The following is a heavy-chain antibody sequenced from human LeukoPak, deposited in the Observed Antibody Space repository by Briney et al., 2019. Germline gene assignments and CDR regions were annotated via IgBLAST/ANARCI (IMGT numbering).Heavy chain of an antibody. CDR1: VFTFSNAW. V-gene: IGHV3-15*01. CDR3: TAVDFDY. D-gene: IGHD4-23*01. Sequence: PGGSLRLSCAASVFTFSNAWVTWVRQVPGKGLEWVGRIKSKTDGGTTDYAAPVKGRFTISRDSSENTVYLQMNSLKTEDTAVYYCTAVDFDYWGQGTLVTVSS. CDR2: IKSKTDGGTT. J-gene: IGHJ4*02.